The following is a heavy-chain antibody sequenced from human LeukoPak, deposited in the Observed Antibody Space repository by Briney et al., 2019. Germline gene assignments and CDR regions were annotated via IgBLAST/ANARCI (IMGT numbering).Heavy chain of an antibody. V-gene: IGHV3-48*01. D-gene: IGHD2-21*01. CDR3: VRENPYVQ. Sequence: GGSLRLSCAASGFTFSSYSMNWVRQAPGKGLEWVSYISSSSSTIYYADSVKSRFTISRDNAKNSLYLQMNSLRADDTGVYYCVRENPYVQWGQGTLVTVSS. CDR1: GFTFSSYS. CDR2: ISSSSSTI. J-gene: IGHJ4*02.